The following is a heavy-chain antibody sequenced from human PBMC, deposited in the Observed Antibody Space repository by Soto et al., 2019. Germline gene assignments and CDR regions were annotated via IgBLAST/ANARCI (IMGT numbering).Heavy chain of an antibody. CDR3: AKDLGMVRGVLYGMDV. J-gene: IGHJ6*02. V-gene: IGHV3-30*18. CDR1: GFTFSSYG. Sequence: PGGSLRLSCAASGFTFSSYGMHWVRQAPGKGLEWVAVISYDGSNKYYADSVKGRFTISRDNSKNTLYLQMNSLRAEDTAVYYCAKDLGMVRGVLYGMDVWGQGTTVTVSS. D-gene: IGHD3-10*01. CDR2: ISYDGSNK.